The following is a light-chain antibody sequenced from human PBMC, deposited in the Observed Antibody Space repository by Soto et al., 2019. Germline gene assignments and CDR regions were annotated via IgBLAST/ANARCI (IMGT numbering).Light chain of an antibody. CDR3: CSPTTTSTLV. CDR2: EVS. V-gene: IGLV2-14*01. J-gene: IGLJ1*01. CDR1: SSDVGGYNY. Sequence: QSALTQPASVSGSPGQSIAISCTGTSSDVGGYNYVSWYQQHPGKAPKLMLYEVSDRPSGVSSRFSGSKSGSTASLTISGLQAEDEGDYYCCSPTTTSTLVFGPGTKVTVL.